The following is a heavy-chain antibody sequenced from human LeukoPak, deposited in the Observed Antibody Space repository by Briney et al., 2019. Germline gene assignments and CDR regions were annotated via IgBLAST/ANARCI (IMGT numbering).Heavy chain of an antibody. CDR2: ISYDGSNK. V-gene: IGHV3-30*03. Sequence: PGGSLRLSCAASGFTFSSYGMHWVRQAPGKGLEWVAVISYDGSNKYYADSVKGRFTISRDNSKNSLYLQMNSLRAEDTAVYYCASLFTREYYYYYYYMDVWGKGTTVTVSS. CDR1: GFTFSSYG. CDR3: ASLFTREYYYYYYYMDV. J-gene: IGHJ6*03.